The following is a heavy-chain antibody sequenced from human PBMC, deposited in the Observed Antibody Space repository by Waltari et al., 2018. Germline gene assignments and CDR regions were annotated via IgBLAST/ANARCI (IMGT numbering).Heavy chain of an antibody. D-gene: IGHD4-17*01. Sequence: EVQLVESGGGLVKPGGSLRLSCAASGFTFSSYSMNWVRQAPGKGLEWVSSISSSSYIYYADSVKGRFTISRDNAKNSLYLQMNSLRAEDTAVYYCARDGDYGDYALDYWGQGTLVTVSS. V-gene: IGHV3-21*01. J-gene: IGHJ4*02. CDR1: GFTFSSYS. CDR2: ISSSSYI. CDR3: ARDGDYGDYALDY.